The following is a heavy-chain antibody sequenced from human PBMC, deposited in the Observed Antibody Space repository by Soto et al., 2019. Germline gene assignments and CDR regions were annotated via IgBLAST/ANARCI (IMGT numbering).Heavy chain of an antibody. D-gene: IGHD6-6*01. J-gene: IGHJ4*03. Sequence: PGGSLRLSCAASGVTFSSYAMIWVRHAAGKWLEWVSAISGSGGSTYYADSVKGRFTISRDNSKSTLYLQMNSLRAEDTAVYYCAHCSSSSRATFDYWGQGPPGTVSS. CDR1: GVTFSSYA. CDR3: AHCSSSSRATFDY. V-gene: IGHV3-23*01. CDR2: ISGSGGST.